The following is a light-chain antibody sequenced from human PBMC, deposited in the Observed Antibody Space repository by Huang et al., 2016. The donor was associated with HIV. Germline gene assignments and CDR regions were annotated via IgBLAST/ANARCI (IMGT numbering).Light chain of an antibody. J-gene: IGKJ4*01. CDR2: AAS. CDR1: QTISTF. CDR3: QQTSSVPLT. Sequence: DIQITQSPSSLSASVGDRISITCRASQTISTFLNWYQQKPGKAPKLLIYAASNLQSGVSSRFSGTGSGTLFTLTVTGLLPDDFATYFCQQTSSVPLTFGGGTKVEMK. V-gene: IGKV1-39*01.